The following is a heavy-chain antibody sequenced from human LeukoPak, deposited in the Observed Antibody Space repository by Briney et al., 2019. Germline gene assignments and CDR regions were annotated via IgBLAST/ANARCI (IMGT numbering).Heavy chain of an antibody. V-gene: IGHV1-3*01. Sequence: ASVKVSCKASGGTFSSYAISWVRQAPGQRLEWMGWINAGNGNTKYSQKFQGRVTITRDTSASTAYMELSSLRSEDTAVYYCARDRVVSGWYDYWGQGTLVTVSS. J-gene: IGHJ4*02. CDR2: INAGNGNT. CDR1: GGTFSSYA. D-gene: IGHD6-19*01. CDR3: ARDRVVSGWYDY.